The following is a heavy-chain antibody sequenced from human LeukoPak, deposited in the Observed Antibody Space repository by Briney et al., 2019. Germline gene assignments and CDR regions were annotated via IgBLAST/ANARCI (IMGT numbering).Heavy chain of an antibody. CDR2: ISTDGSNT. CDR1: GFTFSSYW. D-gene: IGHD6-13*01. J-gene: IGHJ4*02. CDR3: AKESWTQYYFDY. V-gene: IGHV3-74*01. Sequence: GGPLRLSCAASGFTFSSYWMHWVRQAPGKGLVWVSRISTDGSNTNYADSVKGRFSISRDNTKNTVYLQMNSLRAEDTAVYYCAKESWTQYYFDYWGQGTLVTVSS.